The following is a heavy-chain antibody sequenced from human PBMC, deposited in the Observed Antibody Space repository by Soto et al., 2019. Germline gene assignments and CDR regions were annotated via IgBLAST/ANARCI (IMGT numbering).Heavy chain of an antibody. CDR3: VRGYSGTYRIDF. CDR2: INSDGRTT. J-gene: IGHJ4*02. D-gene: IGHD1-26*01. V-gene: IGHV3-74*01. CDR1: GFTFSSYW. Sequence: GGSLRLSCAASGFTFSSYWMHWVRQVPGKGLVWVSRINSDGRTTNYTDSVKGRFIISGDNAKSTVHLQMNSLRAEDTAVYYCVRGYSGTYRIDFWGQGALVTVSS.